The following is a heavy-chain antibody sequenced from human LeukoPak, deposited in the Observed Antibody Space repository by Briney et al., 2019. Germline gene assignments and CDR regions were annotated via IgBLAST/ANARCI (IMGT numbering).Heavy chain of an antibody. CDR3: ARAHILYSDYGDSREYFDF. J-gene: IGHJ4*02. D-gene: IGHD4-17*01. CDR2: INPSGGST. CDR1: GYTFTSYY. V-gene: IGHV1-46*01. Sequence: GASVKVSCKASGYTFTSYYMHWVRQAPGQGLEWMGIINPSGGSTSYAQKFQGRVTMTRDTSISTAYMELSRLSPDDTAVYYCARAHILYSDYGDSREYFDFWGQGTLVTVSS.